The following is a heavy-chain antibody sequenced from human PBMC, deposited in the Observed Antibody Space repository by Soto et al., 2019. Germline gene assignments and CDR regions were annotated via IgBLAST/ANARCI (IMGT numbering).Heavy chain of an antibody. D-gene: IGHD3-10*01. Sequence: ASVQVSCQTSFYTFTRRGIRCVRQAPGQGLEWMGWISPHKGDTYYAQRLQGRVTMTTDTSTNTAYMELRSLRSDDTAVYFCARDLDGSGSYFTNYWGPGTLGTV. CDR1: FYTFTRRG. J-gene: IGHJ4*02. CDR2: ISPHKGDT. CDR3: ARDLDGSGSYFTNY. V-gene: IGHV1-18*01.